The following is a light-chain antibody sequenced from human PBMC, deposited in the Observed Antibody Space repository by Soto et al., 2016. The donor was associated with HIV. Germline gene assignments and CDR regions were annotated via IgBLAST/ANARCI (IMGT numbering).Light chain of an antibody. CDR1: QDISNY. CDR3: QQYNSYSWT. V-gene: IGKV1-33*01. Sequence: DIQMTQSPSSLSASVGDRVTITCQASQDISNYLNWYQQKPGKAPKVLIYDASNLATGVPSRFSGSGSGTDFTFTISSLQPEDIATYYCQQYNSYSWTFGQGTKVEIK. CDR2: DAS. J-gene: IGKJ1*01.